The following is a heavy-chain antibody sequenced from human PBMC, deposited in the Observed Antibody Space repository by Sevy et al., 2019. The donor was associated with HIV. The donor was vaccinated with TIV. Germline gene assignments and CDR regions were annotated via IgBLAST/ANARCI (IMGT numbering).Heavy chain of an antibody. D-gene: IGHD2-15*01. J-gene: IGHJ6*02. CDR1: GGSISSGGYY. CDR3: ARGCSSGGSCYHVYYYYGMDV. Sequence: SETLSLTCTVSGGSISSGGYYWSWIRQHPGKGLEWIGYIYYSGSTYYNPSLKSRVTISVDTSKNQFSLKLSSVTAADTAVYYCARGCSSGGSCYHVYYYYGMDVWGQGTTVTVSS. V-gene: IGHV4-31*03. CDR2: IYYSGST.